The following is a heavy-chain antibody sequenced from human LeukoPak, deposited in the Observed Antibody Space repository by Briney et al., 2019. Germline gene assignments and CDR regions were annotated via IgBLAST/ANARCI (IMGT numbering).Heavy chain of an antibody. D-gene: IGHD2-2*01. J-gene: IGHJ6*03. CDR1: GYPINNAYY. CDR2: LYHPDST. V-gene: IGHV4-38-2*01. Sequence: SETLSLTRAVSGYPINNAYYWVWIRQPPGKGLEWIGSLYHPDSTYYNPSLKSRVTMSVDTSRNQFSLKLSFVTAADTAVYYCVRQYDSYFYYYLDLWGTGTTVTVSS. CDR3: VRQYDSYFYYYLDL.